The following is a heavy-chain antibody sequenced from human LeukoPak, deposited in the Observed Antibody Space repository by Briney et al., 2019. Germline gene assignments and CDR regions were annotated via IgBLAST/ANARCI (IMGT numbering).Heavy chain of an antibody. CDR1: GLIFSNYA. V-gene: IGHV3-23*01. CDR3: AKDYSDLRVADVFFEY. Sequence: GGSLSLSCTASGLIFSNYAMSWVRQAQGKGLEWVSGITSGFTPHYADSVTGRFTISRDNSKNTFHLQMNSLRAEDTAVYYCAKDYSDLRVADVFFEYWGQGTLVTVSS. D-gene: IGHD2-15*01. CDR2: ITSGFTP. J-gene: IGHJ4*02.